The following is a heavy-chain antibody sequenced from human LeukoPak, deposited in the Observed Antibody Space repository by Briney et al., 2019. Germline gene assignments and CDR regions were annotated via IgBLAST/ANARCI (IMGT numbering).Heavy chain of an antibody. D-gene: IGHD5-18*01. Sequence: GGSLRLSCAASGFTFSSYWMHWVRQAPGTGLVWVSRINSDGSSTSYADSVKGRFTISRDNAKNTLYLQMNGLRAEDTAVYYCARDDAGYSYDPRGWFDPWGQGTLVTVSS. CDR3: ARDDAGYSYDPRGWFDP. CDR1: GFTFSSYW. J-gene: IGHJ5*02. CDR2: INSDGSST. V-gene: IGHV3-74*01.